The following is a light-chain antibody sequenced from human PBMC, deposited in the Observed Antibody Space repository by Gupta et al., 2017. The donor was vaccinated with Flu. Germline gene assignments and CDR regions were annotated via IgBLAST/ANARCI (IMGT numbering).Light chain of an antibody. CDR3: QSYNNSNNWV. CDR2: EDE. CDR1: GSIVSTY. V-gene: IGLV6-57*02. J-gene: IGLJ3*02. Sequence: GSIVSTYVRLYRQRPDTATAPVICEDEVSLWGAPDPVSGSSYRSANTASLTISGLQSEDEADYYCQSYNNSNNWVFGGGTKLTVL.